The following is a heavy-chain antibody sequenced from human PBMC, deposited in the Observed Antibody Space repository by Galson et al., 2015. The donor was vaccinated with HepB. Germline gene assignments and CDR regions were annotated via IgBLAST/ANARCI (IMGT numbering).Heavy chain of an antibody. CDR2: IWYDGSNN. Sequence: SLRLSCAASGFTFSSYGMHWVRQAPGKGLEWVAVIWYDGSNNYYADSVKGRFTISRDNSQNTLYLQMNSLGAEDTAVYYCARGSRGWIWFGEFLFDYWGQGTLVTVSS. D-gene: IGHD3-10*01. CDR3: ARGSRGWIWFGEFLFDY. V-gene: IGHV3-33*08. J-gene: IGHJ4*02. CDR1: GFTFSSYG.